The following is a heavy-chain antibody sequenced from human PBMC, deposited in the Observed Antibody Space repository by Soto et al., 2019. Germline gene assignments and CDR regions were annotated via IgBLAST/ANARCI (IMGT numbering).Heavy chain of an antibody. CDR1: GGTFSSYA. CDR3: ASNTDYYDSSGEYGGGPLDY. J-gene: IGHJ4*02. Sequence: QVQLVQSGAEVKKPGSSVKVSCKASGGTFSSYAISWVRQAPGQGLEWMGGIIPIFGTANYAQKFQGRVTITADESTSTAYMELSSLRSEDTAVYYCASNTDYYDSSGEYGGGPLDYWGQGTLVTVSS. CDR2: IIPIFGTA. D-gene: IGHD3-22*01. V-gene: IGHV1-69*01.